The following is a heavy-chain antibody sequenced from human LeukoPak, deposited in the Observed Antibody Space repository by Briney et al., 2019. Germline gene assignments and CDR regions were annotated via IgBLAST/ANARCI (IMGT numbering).Heavy chain of an antibody. CDR1: GYTFTDYF. V-gene: IGHV1-2*06. Sequence: ASMKVSCKASGYTFTDYFNHWVRQAPGQGPEWMGRMNGNSGVTMYAQTLQDRVTMTRDTSISTAYMELSRLTSDDTAVYYCARDLSSTSNWEFDYWGQGTLVTVSS. D-gene: IGHD7-27*01. CDR3: ARDLSSTSNWEFDY. CDR2: MNGNSGVT. J-gene: IGHJ4*02.